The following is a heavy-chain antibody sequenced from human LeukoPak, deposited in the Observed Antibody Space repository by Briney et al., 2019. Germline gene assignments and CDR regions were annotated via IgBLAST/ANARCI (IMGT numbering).Heavy chain of an antibody. V-gene: IGHV3-23*01. Sequence: SGGSLRLSCAASGFTFSSHWMHWVRQAPGKGLEWVSAISGGGSTYYADSVKGRFTISRDNSKNTLYLQMNSLRAEDTAVYYCAKSGLNRFDYWGQGTLVTVSS. CDR1: GFTFSSHW. D-gene: IGHD2-15*01. CDR3: AKSGLNRFDY. J-gene: IGHJ4*02. CDR2: ISGGGST.